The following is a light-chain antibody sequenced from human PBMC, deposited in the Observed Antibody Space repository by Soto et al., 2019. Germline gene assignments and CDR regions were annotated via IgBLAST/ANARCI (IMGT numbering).Light chain of an antibody. Sequence: EIVLTQSPGTLSLSPGERAALSCRASQSVSSNFLAWYQQKPGQAPRLFIYDAANRATGIPDRFNGSGSGTDFTLTISRLEPEDFAVYYCQQYSSSPRTFGQGTKV. CDR1: QSVSSNF. V-gene: IGKV3-20*01. CDR3: QQYSSSPRT. J-gene: IGKJ1*01. CDR2: DAA.